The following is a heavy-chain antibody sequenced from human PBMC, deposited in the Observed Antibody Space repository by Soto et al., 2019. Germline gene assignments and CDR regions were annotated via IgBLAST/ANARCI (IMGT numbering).Heavy chain of an antibody. CDR1: GGSISSGGYY. J-gene: IGHJ5*02. D-gene: IGHD3-9*01. CDR2: IYYSGST. CDR3: AREKRYFDPVGGNWFDP. V-gene: IGHV4-31*03. Sequence: QVQLQESGPGLVKPSQTLSLTCTVSGGSISSGGYYWSWIRQHPGKGLEWIGYIYYSGSTYYNPSLKRRVTISVDTSKNQCSLKLSSVTAADTAVYYCAREKRYFDPVGGNWFDPWGQGTLVTVSS.